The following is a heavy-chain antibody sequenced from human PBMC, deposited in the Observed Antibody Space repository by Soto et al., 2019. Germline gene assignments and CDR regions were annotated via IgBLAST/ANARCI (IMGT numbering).Heavy chain of an antibody. V-gene: IGHV1-3*05. CDR1: GYTFTRYA. Sequence: QVQLVQSGAEEKKPGASVKVSCKASGYTFTRYAMSWVRQAPGQRLEWMGWINAGNGNTKYSEKFQGRVTITRDTSASTAYMELSSLRSEDTAVYYCARYQPIAFDYWGQGTLVTVSS. CDR3: ARYQPIAFDY. CDR2: INAGNGNT. J-gene: IGHJ4*02.